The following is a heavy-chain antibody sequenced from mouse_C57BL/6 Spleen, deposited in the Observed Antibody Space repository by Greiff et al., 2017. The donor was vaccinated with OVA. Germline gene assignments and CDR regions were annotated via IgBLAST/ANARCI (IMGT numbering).Heavy chain of an antibody. V-gene: IGHV5-17*01. CDR3: AKETGTNAMDY. CDR1: GFTFSDYG. CDR2: ISSGSSTI. Sequence: EVKLMESGGGLVKPGGSLKLSCAASGFTFSDYGMHWVRQAPEKGLEWVAYISSGSSTIYYADTVKGRFTISRDNAKNTLFLQMTSLRSEDTAMYYCAKETGTNAMDYWGQGTSVTVSS. D-gene: IGHD4-1*01. J-gene: IGHJ4*01.